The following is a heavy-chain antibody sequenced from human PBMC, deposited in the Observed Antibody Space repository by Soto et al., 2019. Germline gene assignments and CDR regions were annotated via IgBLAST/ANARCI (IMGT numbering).Heavy chain of an antibody. Sequence: ASVKVSCKASEYTFTDYYMHGVRQAPGQGLEWMGWINPNSGGTNYAQRFQGRATMTRDTSISTAYMELSRLRCDGTDGYYCARADKGYWGQGTLVTVSS. CDR3: ARADKGY. CDR2: INPNSGGT. CDR1: EYTFTDYY. J-gene: IGHJ4*02. V-gene: IGHV1-2*02. D-gene: IGHD2-15*01.